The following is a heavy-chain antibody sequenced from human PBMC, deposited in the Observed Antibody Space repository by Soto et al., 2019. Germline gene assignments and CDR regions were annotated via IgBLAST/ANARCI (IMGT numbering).Heavy chain of an antibody. CDR2: INPSGGST. D-gene: IGHD6-13*01. CDR1: GYTFTSYY. J-gene: IGHJ3*01. Sequence: ASVKVSCKASGYTFTSYYMHWVRQAPGQGLEWMGIINPSGGSTSYAQKFQGRVTMTRDTSTSTVYMELSSLRSEDTAVYYCAKDQGIAASHGIEWGQGTMVTVSS. CDR3: AKDQGIAASHGIE. V-gene: IGHV1-46*01.